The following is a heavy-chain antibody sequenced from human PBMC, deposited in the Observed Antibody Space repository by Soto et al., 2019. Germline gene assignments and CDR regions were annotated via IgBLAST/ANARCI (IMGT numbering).Heavy chain of an antibody. CDR2: IIPIFGTA. J-gene: IGHJ3*02. D-gene: IGHD3-22*01. V-gene: IGHV1-69*13. CDR1: GGTFSSYA. CDR3: ARDREYYYDSSGYRAFDI. Sequence: GASVKVSCKASGGTFSSYAISWVRQAPGQGLEWMGGIIPIFGTANYAQKFQGRVTITADESTSTAYMELSSLRSEDTAVYYCARDREYYYDSSGYRAFDIWGHGTMVSVSS.